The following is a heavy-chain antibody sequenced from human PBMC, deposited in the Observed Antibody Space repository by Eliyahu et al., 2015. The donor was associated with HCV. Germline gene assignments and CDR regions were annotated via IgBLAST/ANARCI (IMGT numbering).Heavy chain of an antibody. V-gene: IGHV3-48*01. CDR3: ARARMVGTNGLHY. CDR2: ISGIITTI. D-gene: IGHD4/OR15-4a*01. Sequence: EVQLVESGGGLGQPGGSLRLSCAASGFTFSDYSMNWVRQAPGKGLEWVSYISGIITTIYYSDSVKGRFTISRDNAKNSLYLQMNSLRVEDTAVYYCARARMVGTNGLHYWGQGTLVTVSS. CDR1: GFTFSDYS. J-gene: IGHJ4*02.